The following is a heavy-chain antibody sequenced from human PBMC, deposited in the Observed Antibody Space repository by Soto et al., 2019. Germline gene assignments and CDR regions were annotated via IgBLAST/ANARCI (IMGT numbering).Heavy chain of an antibody. CDR3: ARDRSITVTLAEYFQH. Sequence: GGSLRLSCAASGFTFSSYSMNWVRQTPGKGLEWVSSISSSSSYIYYADSVKGRFTISRDNAKNSLYLQMNSLRAEDTAVYYCARDRSITVTLAEYFQHWGQGTLVTVSS. V-gene: IGHV3-21*01. CDR1: GFTFSSYS. J-gene: IGHJ1*01. CDR2: ISSSSSYI. D-gene: IGHD4-17*01.